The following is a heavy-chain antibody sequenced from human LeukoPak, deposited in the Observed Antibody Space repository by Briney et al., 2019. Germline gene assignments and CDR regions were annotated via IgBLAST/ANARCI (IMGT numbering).Heavy chain of an antibody. D-gene: IGHD6-13*01. V-gene: IGHV3-7*01. J-gene: IGHJ4*02. CDR2: IKQDGSEK. CDR1: GFTFGSYQ. Sequence: GGSLRLSCAASGFTFGSYQMNWVRQAPGKGLEWVANIKQDGSEKYYVDSVKGRFTISRDNAKNSLYLQMNSLRAEDTAVYYCAAGVAAAGFDYWGQGTLVTVSS. CDR3: AAGVAAAGFDY.